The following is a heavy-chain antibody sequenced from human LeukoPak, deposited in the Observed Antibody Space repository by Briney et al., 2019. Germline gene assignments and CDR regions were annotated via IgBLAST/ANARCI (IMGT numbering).Heavy chain of an antibody. V-gene: IGHV3-66*01. J-gene: IGHJ4*02. CDR3: VITVAGIDY. CDR1: GFSVSGNY. CDR2: IYSGDSS. Sequence: PGGSLRLSCAASGFSVSGNYMSWVRQTPGKGLEWVSVIYSGDSSYYTDSVKGRFTISRGNSNNTLCLQMNSLRAGDTAVYYCVITVAGIDYWGQGTLVTVSS. D-gene: IGHD6-19*01.